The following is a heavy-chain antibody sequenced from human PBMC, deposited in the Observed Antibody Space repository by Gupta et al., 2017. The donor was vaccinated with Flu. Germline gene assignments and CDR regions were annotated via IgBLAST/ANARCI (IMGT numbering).Heavy chain of an antibody. CDR1: GFTFSSYG. Sequence: QVQLVESGGGVVQPGRSLRLSCAASGFTFSSYGMPWVRQAPGKGLEWVAVISYDGSNKYYADSVKGRFTISRDNSKNTLYLQMNSLRAEDTAVYYCAKDLGRSISWSDYWGQGTLVTVSS. CDR3: AKDLGRSISWSDY. J-gene: IGHJ4*02. CDR2: ISYDGSNK. V-gene: IGHV3-30*18. D-gene: IGHD6-13*01.